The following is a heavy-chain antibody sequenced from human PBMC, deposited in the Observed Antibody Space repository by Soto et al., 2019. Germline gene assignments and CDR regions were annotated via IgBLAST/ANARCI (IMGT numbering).Heavy chain of an antibody. CDR2: IYYSGST. Sequence: PSETLSLTCTVSGGTISSWYWSWIRQPPGKGLEWIGYIYYSGSTNCNPSLKSRVTISVDTSKNQFSLKLSSVTAADTAVYYCARRYGSAIDYWGQGTLVTVPS. D-gene: IGHD1-26*01. J-gene: IGHJ4*02. CDR1: GGTISSWY. CDR3: ARRYGSAIDY. V-gene: IGHV4-59*08.